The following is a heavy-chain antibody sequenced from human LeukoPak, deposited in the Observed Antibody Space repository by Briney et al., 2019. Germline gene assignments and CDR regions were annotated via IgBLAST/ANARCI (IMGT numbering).Heavy chain of an antibody. CDR1: GGTFNTFT. CDR2: IIPMFGTA. Sequence: SVKVSCKASGGTFNTFTISWVRQAPGQGLEWMGGIIPMFGTANYAQRFQGRVTITADESTSTAYMELRSLRSEDTAVYYCTKDGYCMGTNCYRGSYTDYYYMDVWGNGTTVTVSS. J-gene: IGHJ6*03. V-gene: IGHV1-69*01. CDR3: TKDGYCMGTNCYRGSYTDYYYMDV. D-gene: IGHD2-2*01.